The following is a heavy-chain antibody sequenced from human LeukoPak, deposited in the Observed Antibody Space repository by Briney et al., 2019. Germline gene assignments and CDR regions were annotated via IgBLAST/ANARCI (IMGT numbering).Heavy chain of an antibody. J-gene: IGHJ4*02. D-gene: IGHD2-2*01. Sequence: ASVKVSCKASGYTFTGYYMHWVRQAPGQGLEWMGWISAYNGNTNYAQKLQGRVTMTTDTSTSTAYLDLRSLRSDDTAVYYCARAEQYQLLLHWGQGTLVTVSS. CDR2: ISAYNGNT. CDR1: GYTFTGYY. V-gene: IGHV1-18*04. CDR3: ARAEQYQLLLH.